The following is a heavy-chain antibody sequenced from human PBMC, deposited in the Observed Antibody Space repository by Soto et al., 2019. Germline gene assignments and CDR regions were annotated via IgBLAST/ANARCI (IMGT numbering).Heavy chain of an antibody. CDR1: GFTFSSYA. CDR2: ISGSGGST. Sequence: EVQLLESGGGLVQPGGSLRLSCAASGFTFSSYAMSWVRQAPGKGLEWVSAISGSGGSTYYADSVKGRFTISRDNSKNKLYLQLNSLRAEDTAVYYCAKDGIYGDYWNWFDPWGQGTLVTVSS. V-gene: IGHV3-23*01. D-gene: IGHD4-17*01. J-gene: IGHJ5*02. CDR3: AKDGIYGDYWNWFDP.